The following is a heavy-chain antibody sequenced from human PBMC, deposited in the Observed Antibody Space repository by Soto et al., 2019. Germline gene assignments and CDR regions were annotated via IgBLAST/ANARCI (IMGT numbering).Heavy chain of an antibody. CDR1: SVSISSSNW. CDR3: ARDGRGYCSGGSCYYYYYMDV. J-gene: IGHJ6*03. D-gene: IGHD2-15*01. Sequence: PSETLSLTCAVSSVSISSSNWWSWVRQPPGKGLEWIGEIYHSGSTNYNPSLKSRVTISVDKSKNQFSLKLSSVTAADTAVYYCARDGRGYCSGGSCYYYYYMDVWGKGTTVTVSS. CDR2: IYHSGST. V-gene: IGHV4-4*02.